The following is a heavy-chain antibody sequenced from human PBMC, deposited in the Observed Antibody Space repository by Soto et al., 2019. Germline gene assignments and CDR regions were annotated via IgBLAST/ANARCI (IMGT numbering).Heavy chain of an antibody. CDR1: GYTFTSYD. J-gene: IGHJ6*02. Sequence: QVQLVQSGAEVKKPGASVKVSCKASGYTFTSYDINWVRQATGQGLEWMGWMNPNSGNTGYAQKFQGRVTMTRNTSISTAYMELSSLRSEDTAVYYCARYCISTSCLKRAHYYYYGMDVWGQGTTVTVSS. CDR2: MNPNSGNT. CDR3: ARYCISTSCLKRAHYYYYGMDV. V-gene: IGHV1-8*01. D-gene: IGHD2-2*01.